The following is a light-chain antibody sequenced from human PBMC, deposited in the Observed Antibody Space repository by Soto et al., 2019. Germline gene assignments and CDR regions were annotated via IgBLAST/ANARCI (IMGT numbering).Light chain of an antibody. J-gene: IGKJ2*01. Sequence: DIQMTQSPSSLSASVGDRVTITCRASQSISKYLHWYQQKPGKAPKLLIVGASRLQSGVPSRFSGSGSGTEFSLTISSLQPEDFATYSCQQSYTTTPLTFGQGTRLEIK. V-gene: IGKV1-39*01. CDR1: QSISKY. CDR2: GAS. CDR3: QQSYTTTPLT.